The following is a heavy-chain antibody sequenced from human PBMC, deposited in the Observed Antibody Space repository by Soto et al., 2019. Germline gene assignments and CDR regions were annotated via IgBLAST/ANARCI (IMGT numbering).Heavy chain of an antibody. J-gene: IGHJ4*02. V-gene: IGHV3-30-3*01. CDR2: ILYDGSYK. CDR1: GFTFSTYA. CDR3: ARDVNRGWNYPAY. D-gene: IGHD1-7*01. Sequence: QVQLVESGGGVVQPGRSLRLSCEVSGFTFSTYAMHWVRQAPGKGLEWVAVILYDGSYKFYADSVKGRFTISGDNSKITLYLQMNSPSPEYTAVYFCARDVNRGWNYPAYWGQGTLVTVSS.